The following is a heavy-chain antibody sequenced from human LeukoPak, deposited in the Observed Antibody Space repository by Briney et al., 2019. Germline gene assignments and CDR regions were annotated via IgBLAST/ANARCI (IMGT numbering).Heavy chain of an antibody. CDR3: ARRSAGHALDY. V-gene: IGHV2-70*04. CDR2: IDWYDDK. CDR1: GFSLSTSGMR. J-gene: IGHJ4*02. Sequence: SGPTLVNPTQTLTLTCTFSGFSLSTSGMRVSLIRQPPGKALEWLARIDWYDDKYYSTSLKTRLTISKDTSKNQVVLTMTNMDPVDTATYYCARRSAGHALDYWGQETLVTVSS. D-gene: IGHD3-16*02.